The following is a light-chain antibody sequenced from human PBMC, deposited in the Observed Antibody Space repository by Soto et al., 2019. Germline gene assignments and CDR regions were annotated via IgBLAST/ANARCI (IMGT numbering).Light chain of an antibody. CDR2: GVN. Sequence: QSVLTQPASVSGSPGQSITISCTGTSSDVGGYNYVSWYQQLPGKAPKLMIYGVNNRPSGVSNRFSGSKSGNTASLTISGLQAEDEADYYCSSYTGSSTFVFGTGTKVTVL. CDR1: SSDVGGYNY. J-gene: IGLJ1*01. CDR3: SSYTGSSTFV. V-gene: IGLV2-14*01.